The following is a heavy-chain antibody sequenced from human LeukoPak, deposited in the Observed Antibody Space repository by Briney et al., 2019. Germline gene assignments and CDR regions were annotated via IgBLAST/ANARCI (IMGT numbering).Heavy chain of an antibody. Sequence: ASVKVSCKASGGTFSSYAISWVRQATGQGLEWMGWMNPNSGNTGYAQKFQGRVTMTRNTSISTAYMELSSLRSEDTAVYYCARGSVRRSGYRIYYYYYYGMDVWGQGTTVTVSS. CDR1: GGTFSSYA. CDR2: MNPNSGNT. V-gene: IGHV1-8*02. D-gene: IGHD3-22*01. J-gene: IGHJ6*02. CDR3: ARGSVRRSGYRIYYYYYYGMDV.